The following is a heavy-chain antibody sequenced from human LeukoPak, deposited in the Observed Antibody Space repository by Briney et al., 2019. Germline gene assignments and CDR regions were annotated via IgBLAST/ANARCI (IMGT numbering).Heavy chain of an antibody. CDR2: ISGSGGST. D-gene: IGHD4-17*01. V-gene: IGHV3-23*01. Sequence: GGSLRHSCAASGFTFSSYAMSWVRQAPGKGLEWVSGISGSGGSTYYADSVKGRFTISRVNSKNTLYLQMNSLRAEDTAVYYCAKDYGDPTYYFDYWGQGTLVTVSS. J-gene: IGHJ4*02. CDR1: GFTFSSYA. CDR3: AKDYGDPTYYFDY.